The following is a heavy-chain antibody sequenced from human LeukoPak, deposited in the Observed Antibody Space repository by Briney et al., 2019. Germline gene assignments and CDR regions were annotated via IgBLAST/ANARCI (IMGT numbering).Heavy chain of an antibody. D-gene: IGHD3-22*01. V-gene: IGHV3-72*01. CDR1: GYPFSDHY. CDR2: TRNKANNYAT. CDR3: TTGGYYDSSGYYVDY. Sequence: SGGSLRLSCAVSGYPFSDHYIDWVRQAPGKGLEWVGQTRNKANNYATEYAASIKGRFIISRDDSRNSVYLQMNSLKTEDTAVYYCTTGGYYDSSGYYVDYWGQGTLVTVSS. J-gene: IGHJ4*02.